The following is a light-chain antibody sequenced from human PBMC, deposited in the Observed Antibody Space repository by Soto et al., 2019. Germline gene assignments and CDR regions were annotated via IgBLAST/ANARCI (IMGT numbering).Light chain of an antibody. V-gene: IGLV2-14*02. CDR3: SSYTSSSTRV. CDR1: SSDVGSYNL. Sequence: QSALTQPASVSGSPGQSITISCTGTSSDVGSYNLVSWYQQHPGKAPKLILYDVSNRPSGISNRFSGSKSGNTAFLTISGLQAEDEADYYCSSYTSSSTRVFGTGTKLTVL. J-gene: IGLJ1*01. CDR2: DVS.